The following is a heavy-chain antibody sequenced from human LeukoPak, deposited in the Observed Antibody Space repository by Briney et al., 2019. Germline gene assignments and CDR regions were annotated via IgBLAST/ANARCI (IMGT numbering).Heavy chain of an antibody. CDR3: ARSGATIFGVGYYYMDV. CDR2: ISYDGSNK. CDR1: GFTFSSYA. V-gene: IGHV3-30*01. J-gene: IGHJ6*03. D-gene: IGHD3-3*01. Sequence: GRSLRLSCAASGFTFSSYAMHWVRQAPGKGLEWVAVISYDGSNKYYADSVKGRFTISRDNSKNTLYLQMNSLRGEDTTVYYCARSGATIFGVGYYYMDVWGKGTTVTVSS.